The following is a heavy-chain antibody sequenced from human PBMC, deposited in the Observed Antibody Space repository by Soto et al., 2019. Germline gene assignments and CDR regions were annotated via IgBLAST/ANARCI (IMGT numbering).Heavy chain of an antibody. CDR1: GFTFSDYY. J-gene: IGHJ4*02. CDR2: ISSSGSTI. V-gene: IGHV3-11*01. CDR3: ARQGFTAGYCSSTSCSHAGDY. D-gene: IGHD2-2*01. Sequence: GGSLRLSCAASGFTFSDYYMSWIRQAPGKGLEWVSYISSSGSTIYYADSVKGRFTISRDNAKNSLYLQMNSLRAEDTAVYYCARQGFTAGYCSSTSCSHAGDYWGQGTLVTVSS.